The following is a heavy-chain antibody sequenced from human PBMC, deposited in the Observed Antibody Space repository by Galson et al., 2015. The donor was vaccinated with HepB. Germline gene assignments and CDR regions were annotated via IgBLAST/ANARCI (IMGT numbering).Heavy chain of an antibody. D-gene: IGHD2/OR15-2a*01. CDR2: ISSSSSTI. V-gene: IGHV3-48*02. CDR1: GFTFSSYS. CDR3: ARAEAIVLLNYYYYYGMDV. Sequence: SLRLSCAASGFTFSSYSMNWVRQAPGKGLEWVSYISSSSSTIYYADSVKGRFTISRDNAKNSLYLQMNSLRDEDTAVYYCARAEAIVLLNYYYYYGMDVWGQGTTVTVSS. J-gene: IGHJ6*02.